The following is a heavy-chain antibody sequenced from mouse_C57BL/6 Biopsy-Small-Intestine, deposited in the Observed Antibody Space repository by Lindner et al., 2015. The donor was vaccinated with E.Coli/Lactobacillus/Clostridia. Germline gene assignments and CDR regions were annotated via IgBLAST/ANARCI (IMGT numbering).Heavy chain of an antibody. Sequence: SVKVSCKASGYSFSRYGINWVRQAPGQGLEWMGWISAYNGKRNYAQNFQDRVTMTTDTSTSTAYMDLRSLRSDDTAVYFCARDWGYYYDSSGYKEHEASDYWGQGTLVTVSS. D-gene: IGHD1-1*02. V-gene: IGHV1S26*01. CDR1: GYSFSRYG. CDR2: ISAYNGKR. CDR3: ARDWGYYYDSSGYKEHEASDY. J-gene: IGHJ4*01.